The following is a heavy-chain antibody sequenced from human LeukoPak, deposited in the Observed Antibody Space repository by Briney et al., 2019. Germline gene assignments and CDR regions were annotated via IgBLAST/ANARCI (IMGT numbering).Heavy chain of an antibody. CDR1: EYSLTELS. CDR2: FDPEDGET. J-gene: IGHJ4*02. V-gene: IGHV1-24*01. Sequence: GASVKVSCKVSEYSLTELSMHWVRQAPGKGLEWMGGFDPEDGETFYAQKFQGRITMTEDTSTDTAYMELSSLRSEDTAMYYCATDYKVGPRAYFEYWGQGTLVTVSS. CDR3: ATDYKVGPRAYFEY. D-gene: IGHD1-26*01.